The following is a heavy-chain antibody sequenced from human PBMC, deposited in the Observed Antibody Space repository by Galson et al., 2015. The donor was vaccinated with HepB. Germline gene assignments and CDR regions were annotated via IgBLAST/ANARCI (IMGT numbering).Heavy chain of an antibody. J-gene: IGHJ4*02. D-gene: IGHD3-16*01. V-gene: IGHV4-30-2*01. CDR2: IFHSGDT. CDR1: GGSISSDGYS. Sequence: TLSLTCAVSGGSISSDGYSWSWIRQPPGKGLEWIGYIFHSGDTYYTSSLKGRVTISLDRSKNHFSLKLNSVTAADTAVYYCARDGGWGCLSDWGQGTLVTVSS. CDR3: ARDGGWGCLSD.